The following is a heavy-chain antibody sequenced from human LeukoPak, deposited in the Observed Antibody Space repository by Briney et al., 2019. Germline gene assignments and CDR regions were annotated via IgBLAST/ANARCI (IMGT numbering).Heavy chain of an antibody. CDR1: GGSISSFY. J-gene: IGHJ4*02. V-gene: IGHV4-4*07. CDR2: IYTSEST. Sequence: SETLSLTCTVSGGSISSFYWSWIRQAAGQGLEWIGRIYTSESTNYNPSLKRRITMSVDTSKNPFSLKLRSVAAADTAVYYCARGAGSYPPLDYWGQGTLVTVSS. D-gene: IGHD3-10*01. CDR3: ARGAGSYPPLDY.